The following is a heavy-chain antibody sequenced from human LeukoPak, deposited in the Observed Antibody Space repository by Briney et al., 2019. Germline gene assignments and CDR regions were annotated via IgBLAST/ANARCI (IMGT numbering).Heavy chain of an antibody. V-gene: IGHV4-34*01. CDR1: GGSFSGYY. CDR2: INHSGST. CDR3: ATLPDLDGMDV. J-gene: IGHJ6*02. Sequence: SETLSLTCAVYGGSFSGYYWSWIRQPPGKGLEWIGEINHSGSTNYNPSLKSRVTIPVDTSKNQFSLKLSSVTAADTAVYYCATLPDLDGMDVWGQGTTVTVSS. D-gene: IGHD1-14*01.